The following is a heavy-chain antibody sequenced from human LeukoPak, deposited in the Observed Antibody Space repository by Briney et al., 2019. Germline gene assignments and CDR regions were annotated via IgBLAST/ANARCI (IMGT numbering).Heavy chain of an antibody. D-gene: IGHD4-17*01. V-gene: IGHV4-34*01. CDR1: GGSFSGYY. Sequence: SETLSLTCAVYGGSFSGYYWSWIRQPPGKGLEWIGEINHSGSTNYNPSLKSRVTISVDTSKNQFSLKLSSVTAADTAVYYCARGVREFDYWGQGTLVTVSS. J-gene: IGHJ4*02. CDR3: ARGVREFDY. CDR2: INHSGST.